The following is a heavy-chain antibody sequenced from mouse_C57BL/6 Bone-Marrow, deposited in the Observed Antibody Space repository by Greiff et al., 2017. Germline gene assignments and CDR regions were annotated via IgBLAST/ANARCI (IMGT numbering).Heavy chain of an antibody. CDR1: GFNIKDYY. V-gene: IGHV14-1*01. D-gene: IGHD1-1*01. CDR3: TTSVGPYYLDY. J-gene: IGHJ2*01. CDR2: SDPEDGDT. Sequence: VQLQQSGAELVRPGASVKLSCTASGFNIKDYYMHWVKQRPEQGLEWIGRSDPEDGDTEYAPKFQGKATMTADTSANAAYLRLSSLTSEDTAVYYCTTSVGPYYLDYWGQGTTLTVSS.